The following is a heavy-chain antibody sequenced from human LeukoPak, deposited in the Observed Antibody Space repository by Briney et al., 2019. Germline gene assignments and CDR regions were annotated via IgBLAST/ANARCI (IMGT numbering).Heavy chain of an antibody. J-gene: IGHJ4*02. CDR3: ARDAGLIGYCSGGSCLLDY. CDR1: GYTFTSYG. V-gene: IGHV1-18*01. CDR2: ISAYNGNT. Sequence: ASVKVSCKASGYTFTSYGISWVRQAPGQGLEWMGWISAYNGNTNYAQKLQGRVTMTTDTSTSTAYMELRSLRSDDTAVYYCARDAGLIGYCSGGSCLLDYWGQGTLVTVSS. D-gene: IGHD2-15*01.